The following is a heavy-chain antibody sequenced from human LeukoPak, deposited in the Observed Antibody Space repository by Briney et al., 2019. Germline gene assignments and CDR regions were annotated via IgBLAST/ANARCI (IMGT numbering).Heavy chain of an antibody. D-gene: IGHD2-15*01. CDR3: AKQLGYCSDGSCYFPY. CDR2: ISNNGGYT. V-gene: IGHV3-23*01. CDR1: GFTLSTNA. Sequence: GGSRRLSCLTSGFTLSTNAMSWVRQAPGKGLEWVSAISNNGGYTYYADSVQGRFTISRDNSKSTLCLQMNSLRAEDTAVYYCAKQLGYCSDGSCYFPYWGQGTLVTVSS. J-gene: IGHJ4*02.